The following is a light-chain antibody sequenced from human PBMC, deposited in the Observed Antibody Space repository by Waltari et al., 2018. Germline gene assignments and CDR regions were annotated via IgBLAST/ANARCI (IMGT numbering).Light chain of an antibody. CDR3: CSYAGSSTLL. CDR1: STEFGSYTL. V-gene: IGLV2-23*01. J-gene: IGLJ2*01. CDR2: EVS. Sequence: QSALTQPASVSGSPGQSITISCTATSTEFGSYTLVSWYQQHPGKAPNLLIYEVSKWPSGVSNRFSGSKSGNTASLTISGFQAEDEADYYCCSYAGSSTLLFGGGTKVTVL.